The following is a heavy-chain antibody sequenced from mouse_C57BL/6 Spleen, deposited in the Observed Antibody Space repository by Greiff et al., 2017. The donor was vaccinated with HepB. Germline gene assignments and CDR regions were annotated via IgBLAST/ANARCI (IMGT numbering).Heavy chain of an antibody. D-gene: IGHD2-9*01. CDR2: IHPNSGST. CDR1: GYTFTSYW. J-gene: IGHJ4*01. CDR3: ARTYYAYDRDYYAMDY. Sequence: QVQLQQPGAELVKPGASVKLSCKASGYTFTSYWMHWVKQRPGQGLEWIGMIHPNSGSTNYNEKFKSKATLTVDKSSSTAYMQLSRLTSEDSAVYYCARTYYAYDRDYYAMDYWGQGTSVTVSS. V-gene: IGHV1-64*01.